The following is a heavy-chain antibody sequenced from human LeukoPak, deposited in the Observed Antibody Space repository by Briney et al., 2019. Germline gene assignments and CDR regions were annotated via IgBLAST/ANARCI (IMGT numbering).Heavy chain of an antibody. Sequence: GASVKVSCKASGYTFTSYGISWVRQAPGQGLEWMGWISAYNGNTNYAQKLQGRVTMTRDTSISTAYMELSRLRSDDTAVYYCARGGDSSSWYGWFDPWGQGTLVTVSS. D-gene: IGHD6-13*01. V-gene: IGHV1-18*01. J-gene: IGHJ5*02. CDR1: GYTFTSYG. CDR2: ISAYNGNT. CDR3: ARGGDSSSWYGWFDP.